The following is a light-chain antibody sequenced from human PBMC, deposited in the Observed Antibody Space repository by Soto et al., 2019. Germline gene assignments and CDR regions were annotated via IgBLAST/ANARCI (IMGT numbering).Light chain of an antibody. CDR3: QQRSNWPPYT. J-gene: IGKJ2*01. Sequence: EIVLTQSPATLSLSPGERATLSCRASQSVSSYLAWYQQKPGQAPRLVIYDVSNRATGIPPRFSGSGSGTDFTLTISSLEPEDFAVYYCQQRSNWPPYTFGQGTKLEIK. CDR1: QSVSSY. V-gene: IGKV3-11*01. CDR2: DVS.